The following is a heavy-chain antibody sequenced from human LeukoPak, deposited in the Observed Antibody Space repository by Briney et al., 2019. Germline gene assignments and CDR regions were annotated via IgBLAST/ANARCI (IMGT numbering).Heavy chain of an antibody. CDR2: INPHSGDT. Sequence: ASVKVSCKAFGYTFTSYYMHWVRQAPEQGLEWMGWINPHSGDTNYAHKFQGRVTMTRDTSISIAYMELSSLKSDDTAVYYCAREGGSSYGYAYHWGQGTLVTVSS. CDR1: GYTFTSYY. J-gene: IGHJ5*02. CDR3: AREGGSSYGYAYH. D-gene: IGHD5-18*01. V-gene: IGHV1-2*07.